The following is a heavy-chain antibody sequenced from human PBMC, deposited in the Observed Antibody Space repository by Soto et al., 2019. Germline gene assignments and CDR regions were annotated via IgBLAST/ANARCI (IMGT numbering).Heavy chain of an antibody. Sequence: QVQLVQSGAEMKKPGSSVKVSCQSSGGTFNTYAMNWVRQAPGQGPEWMGDISPVFGAANYAPTCQGRVTIPEHESTGTSYRQRSRLQSERTALYFCAREVQVHTPAFVYWGQGTLVTVSS. D-gene: IGHD3-10*01. J-gene: IGHJ4*02. CDR3: AREVQVHTPAFVY. V-gene: IGHV1-69*19. CDR2: ISPVFGAA. CDR1: GGTFNTYA.